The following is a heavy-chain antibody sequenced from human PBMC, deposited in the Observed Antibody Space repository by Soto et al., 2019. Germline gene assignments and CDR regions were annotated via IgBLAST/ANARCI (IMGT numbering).Heavy chain of an antibody. CDR1: GFTFSSYA. D-gene: IGHD6-19*01. V-gene: IGHV3-23*01. J-gene: IGHJ5*02. CDR2: ISGSGGST. CDR3: ARVVYSSDWPDRGS. Sequence: GGSLRLSCAASGFTFSSYAMSWVRQAPGKGLEWVSAISGSGGSTYYADSVKGRFTISRDNSKNTLYLQMNSLRAEDTAMYYCARVVYSSDWPDRGSWGQGTLVTAPQ.